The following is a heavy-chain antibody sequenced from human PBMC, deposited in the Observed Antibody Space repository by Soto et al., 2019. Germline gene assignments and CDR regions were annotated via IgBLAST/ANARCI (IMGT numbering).Heavy chain of an antibody. V-gene: IGHV3-15*07. Sequence: GGSLRLSCAASGFTFSNAWMNWVRQAPGKGLEWVGRIKSKTDGGTTDYAAPVKGRFTISRDDSKNTLYLQMNSLKTEDTAVYYCTTAPNYGSGTNYYYCYYGMDVWGQGTTVTVSS. CDR1: GFTFSNAW. D-gene: IGHD3-10*01. J-gene: IGHJ6*02. CDR2: IKSKTDGGTT. CDR3: TTAPNYGSGTNYYYCYYGMDV.